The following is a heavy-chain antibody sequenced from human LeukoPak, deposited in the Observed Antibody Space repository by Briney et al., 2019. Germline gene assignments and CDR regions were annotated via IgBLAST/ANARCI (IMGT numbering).Heavy chain of an antibody. Sequence: GGSLRLSCAAPGFTFSSFGMHWVRQPTGQGLEWVSTIGTASDTYYPGSVEGRFTLSRDNAKNSLYLQMNSLTAGDTAVYYCARGPPRGKYYYMDVWGKGTTVTVSS. CDR1: GFTFSSFG. D-gene: IGHD1-1*01. CDR2: IGTASDT. V-gene: IGHV3-13*01. CDR3: ARGPPRGKYYYMDV. J-gene: IGHJ6*03.